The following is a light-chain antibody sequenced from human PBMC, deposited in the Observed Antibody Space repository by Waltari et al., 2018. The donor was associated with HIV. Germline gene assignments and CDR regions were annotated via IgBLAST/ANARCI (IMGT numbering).Light chain of an antibody. CDR1: QSVGSK. CDR3: QQNSYWLPIT. V-gene: IGKV3-15*01. J-gene: IGKJ5*01. Sequence: EIVMTQSPATLSVSPGERPTLPCRASQSVGSKLAWYQQKPGQAPRLLIYGASTRATGIPARFSGSGSGIEFTLTISSLQSEDFAVYYCQQNSYWLPITFGQGTRLEI. CDR2: GAS.